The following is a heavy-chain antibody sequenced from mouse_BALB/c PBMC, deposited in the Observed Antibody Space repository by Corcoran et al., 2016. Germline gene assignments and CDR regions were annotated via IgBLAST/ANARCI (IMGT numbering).Heavy chain of an antibody. CDR3: ASYGSSSAWFAY. CDR2: INTYTGEP. Sequence: QIQLVQSGPELKKPGEKVKNSCKASGSTFTNNGMDWVKQAPGKGLKWMGWINTYTGEPTYADDFKGRFAYSLETSASTAYLQINNLKNEDMATYFCASYGSSSAWFAYWGQGTLVTVSA. D-gene: IGHD1-1*01. J-gene: IGHJ3*01. V-gene: IGHV9-1*02. CDR1: GSTFTNNG.